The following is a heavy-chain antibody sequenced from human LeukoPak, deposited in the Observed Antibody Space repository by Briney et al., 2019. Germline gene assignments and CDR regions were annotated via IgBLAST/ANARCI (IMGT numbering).Heavy chain of an antibody. V-gene: IGHV3-23*01. CDR2: ISGSGGST. J-gene: IGHJ4*02. CDR1: GFTFSSYA. D-gene: IGHD6-13*01. CDR3: AQSASSSSWYYGY. Sequence: PGGSLRLSCAASGFTFSSYAMSWVRRAPGKGLEWVSAISGSGGSTYYADSVKGRFTISRDNSKNTLYLQMNSLRAEDTAVYYCAQSASSSSWYYGYWGQGTLVTVSS.